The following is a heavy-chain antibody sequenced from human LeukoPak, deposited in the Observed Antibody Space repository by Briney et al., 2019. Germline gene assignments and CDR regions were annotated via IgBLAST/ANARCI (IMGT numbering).Heavy chain of an antibody. CDR2: ISSSSSYI. V-gene: IGHV3-21*01. Sequence: GGSLRLSCAASGFTFSSYSMNWVRQAPGKGLEWVSSISSSSSYIYYADSVKGRFIISRDNDKNSLHLQMNILRADDTAVYYCVRDQEPEVPTSDNSPSAWGQGTLVTVSS. CDR3: VRDQEPEVPTSDNSPSA. J-gene: IGHJ5*02. CDR1: GFTFSSYS. D-gene: IGHD2/OR15-2a*01.